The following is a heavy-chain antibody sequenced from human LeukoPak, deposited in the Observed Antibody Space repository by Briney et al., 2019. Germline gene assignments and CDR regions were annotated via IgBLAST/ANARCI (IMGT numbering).Heavy chain of an antibody. CDR3: GRPLYSSSPTSPFRY. Sequence: SETLSLTCTVSGGSISSSSYYWGWIRQPPGEGLEWIGTSYYSGSTYYNPSLKSRVTISVDTSKNPFSLKLSSLTAADTAVYYCGRPLYSSSPTSPFRYWGQGTLVTVSS. CDR1: GGSISSSSYY. J-gene: IGHJ4*02. D-gene: IGHD6-6*01. CDR2: SYYSGST. V-gene: IGHV4-39*01.